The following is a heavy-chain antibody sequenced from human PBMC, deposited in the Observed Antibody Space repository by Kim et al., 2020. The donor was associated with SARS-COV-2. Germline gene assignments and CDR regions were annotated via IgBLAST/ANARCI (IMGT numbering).Heavy chain of an antibody. V-gene: IGHV7-4-1*02. D-gene: IGHD6-19*01. J-gene: IGHJ6*02. CDR2: INTNTGNP. Sequence: ASVKVSCKASGYTFTSYAMNWVRQAPGQGLEWMGWINTNTGNPTYAQGFTGRFVFSLDTSVSTAYLQISSLKADDTAVYYCARDPASESGWYYYHYGMDVWGQGTTVTVSS. CDR3: ARDPASESGWYYYHYGMDV. CDR1: GYTFTSYA.